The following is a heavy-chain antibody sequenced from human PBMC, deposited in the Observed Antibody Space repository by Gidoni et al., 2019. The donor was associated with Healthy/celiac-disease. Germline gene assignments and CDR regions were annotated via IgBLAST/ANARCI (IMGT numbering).Heavy chain of an antibody. CDR1: GFTVSHDD. J-gene: IGHJ4*02. Sequence: EVQLVESGGGLVPPGGSLRLSCAASGFTVSHDDMHWVRQATGKGLEWVAAIGPTGDTYYPDSVKGRFTISRENAKTSLYLQMNSLRTGDTAVYYCARDSGGSYYDYWGQGTLVTVSS. D-gene: IGHD1-26*01. CDR3: ARDSGGSYYDY. V-gene: IGHV3-13*01. CDR2: IGPTGDT.